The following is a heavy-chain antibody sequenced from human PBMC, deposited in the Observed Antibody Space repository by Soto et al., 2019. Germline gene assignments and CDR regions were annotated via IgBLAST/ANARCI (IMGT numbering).Heavy chain of an antibody. CDR3: PKDHGGGGLSLEN. CDR1: GFSFSDYY. V-gene: IGHV3-11*01. CDR2: ISTSGSTI. D-gene: IGHD3-16*01. Sequence: VQLVESGGGLVKPGGSLRLSCAASGFSFSDYYMSWVRQAPGKGLEWIAYISTSGSTISHAASVKGRFTISRDNAKSSLYLQMNSLSADDTAMYYCPKDHGGGGLSLENWGQGTLVIGST. J-gene: IGHJ4*02.